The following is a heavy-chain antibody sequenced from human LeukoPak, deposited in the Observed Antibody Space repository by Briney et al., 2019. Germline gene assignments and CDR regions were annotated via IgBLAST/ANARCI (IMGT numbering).Heavy chain of an antibody. CDR2: INPNSGGT. J-gene: IGHJ4*02. D-gene: IGHD3-22*01. CDR1: GYTFTGYY. CDR3: ARDAYPYYDSSGAFDY. Sequence: ASVKVSCKASGYTFTGYYMHWVRQAPGQGLEWMGWINPNSGGTNYAQKFQGRVTMTRDTSISTAYMKLSRLRSDDTAVYYCARDAYPYYDSSGAFDYWGQGTLVTVSS. V-gene: IGHV1-2*02.